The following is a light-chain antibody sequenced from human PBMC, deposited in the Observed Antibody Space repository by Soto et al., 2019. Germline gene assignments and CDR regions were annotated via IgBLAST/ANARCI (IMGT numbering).Light chain of an antibody. CDR2: DAS. CDR3: QEYNSWRGEWT. CDR1: QSINIW. Sequence: DIQMTQSPSTLSASVGDRVTITCRASQSINIWLAWYQQKAGKAPKLLIYDASTLESGVPSRFSGSGSRTEFTLTISSLQPDDFATYYCQEYNSWRGEWTFGQ. J-gene: IGKJ1*01. V-gene: IGKV1-5*01.